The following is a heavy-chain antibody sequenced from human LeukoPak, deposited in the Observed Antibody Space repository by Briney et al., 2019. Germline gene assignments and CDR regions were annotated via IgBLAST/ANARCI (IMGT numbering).Heavy chain of an antibody. CDR1: GFTFGSYW. Sequence: PGGSLRLSCAASGFTFGSYWMSWVRQAPGKGLEWVANIKQDGSEKYYVDSVKGRFTISRDNAKNSLYLQMNSLRAEDTAVYYCARDQVAAAPDYWGQGTLVTVSS. CDR3: ARDQVAAAPDY. CDR2: IKQDGSEK. J-gene: IGHJ4*02. V-gene: IGHV3-7*01. D-gene: IGHD6-13*01.